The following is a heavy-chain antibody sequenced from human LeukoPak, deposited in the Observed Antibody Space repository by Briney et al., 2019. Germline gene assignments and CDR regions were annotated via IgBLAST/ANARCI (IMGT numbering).Heavy chain of an antibody. CDR2: INHSGST. CDR1: GGSFSGYY. J-gene: IGHJ4*02. Sequence: PETLSLTCPVYGGSFSGYYWSWIRQPPGKGREWIGEINHSGSTNYNPCLKSRVTISVDTCKHQFSLKLSSVTAAHTAVYYCARGRGEIVVVPAPVPFDYWGQGTLVSVSS. V-gene: IGHV4-34*01. CDR3: ARGRGEIVVVPAPVPFDY. D-gene: IGHD2-2*01.